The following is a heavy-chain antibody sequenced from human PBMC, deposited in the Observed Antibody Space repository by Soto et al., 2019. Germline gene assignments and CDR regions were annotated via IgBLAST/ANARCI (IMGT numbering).Heavy chain of an antibody. CDR2: INHSGST. Sequence: SEALSLTCAVYGGSFSGYYWSWIRQPPGKGLEWIGEINHSGSTNYNPSLKSRVTISVDTSKNQFSLKLSSVTAADTAVYYCARGSGSHLSYYYYYYYGMDVWGQGTTVTVSS. D-gene: IGHD1-26*01. J-gene: IGHJ6*02. CDR3: ARGSGSHLSYYYYYYYGMDV. CDR1: GGSFSGYY. V-gene: IGHV4-34*01.